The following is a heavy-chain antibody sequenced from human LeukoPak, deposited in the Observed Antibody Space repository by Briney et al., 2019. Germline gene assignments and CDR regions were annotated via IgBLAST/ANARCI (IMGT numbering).Heavy chain of an antibody. J-gene: IGHJ5*02. D-gene: IGHD2-21*02. V-gene: IGHV1-2*06. Sequence: ASVKVSCKASGYTFTGYYMHWVRQAPGQGLEWMGRINPNSGGTNYAQKFQGRVSMPGDTSISTAYMELSRLRSDDTAVYYCARVLAYCGGDCYSDGDNWFDPWGQGTLVTVSS. CDR2: INPNSGGT. CDR3: ARVLAYCGGDCYSDGDNWFDP. CDR1: GYTFTGYY.